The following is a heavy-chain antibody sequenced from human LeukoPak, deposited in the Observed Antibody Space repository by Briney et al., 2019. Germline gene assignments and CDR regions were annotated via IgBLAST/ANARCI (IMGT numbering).Heavy chain of an antibody. CDR2: ISAYNGNT. J-gene: IGHJ6*03. V-gene: IGHV1-18*01. CDR3: ARVVVPAAPTFNYYYYYMDV. Sequence: ASVKVSCKASGYTFTSYGISWVRQAPGQGLEWMGWISAYNGNTNCAQRLQGGVTMTTDTSTSTAYMELRSLRSDDTAVYYCARVVVPAAPTFNYYYYYMDVWGKGTTVTVSS. CDR1: GYTFTSYG. D-gene: IGHD2-2*01.